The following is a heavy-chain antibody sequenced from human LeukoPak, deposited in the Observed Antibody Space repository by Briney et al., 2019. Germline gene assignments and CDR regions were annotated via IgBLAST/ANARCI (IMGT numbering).Heavy chain of an antibody. V-gene: IGHV4-39*01. CDR1: GGSISSSSYY. Sequence: PSETLSLTCTVSGGSISSSSYYWGWIRQPPGKGLEWIGSMYYSGSTNDNPSLRSRVTMSADTSKNQFALKLSSVTAADTAVYYCARRPDDSSSGFDYWGQGTLVTVFS. CDR3: ARRPDDSSSGFDY. CDR2: MYYSGST. J-gene: IGHJ4*02. D-gene: IGHD6-6*01.